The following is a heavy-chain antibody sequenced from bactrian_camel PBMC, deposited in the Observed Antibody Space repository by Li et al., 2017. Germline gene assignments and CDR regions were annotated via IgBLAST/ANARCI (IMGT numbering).Heavy chain of an antibody. J-gene: IGHJ6*01. V-gene: IGHV3S7*01. CDR2: IYSDGRNT. D-gene: IGHD6*01. CDR1: GFTFSSNT. Sequence: HVQLVESGGGLVQPGGSLRLSCAASGFTFSSNTMTWVRQAPGKGLEWVSSIYSDGRNTYYAHSVAGRFTISRDNAKNTLYLQLNSLKTEDTAMYYCAANVAGTDLTAFDYWGQGTQVTVS. CDR3: AANVAGTDLTAFDY.